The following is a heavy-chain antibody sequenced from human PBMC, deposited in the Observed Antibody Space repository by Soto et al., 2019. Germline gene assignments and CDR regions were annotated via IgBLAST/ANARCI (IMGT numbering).Heavy chain of an antibody. CDR3: TSAERIVEAGLTDS. CDR2: IRSKAASYAT. J-gene: IGHJ4*02. V-gene: IGHV3-73*01. CDR1: GFTFSVSA. Sequence: EVQLVESGGGSVQPGGSLTLSCAASGFTFSVSAIHWVRQASGKGLEWVGRIRSKAASYATAYAASVKGSFNISRDDLDNTAYLQMNSLKTEDTAVYYCTSAERIVEAGLTDSWGQGTLVTVSS. D-gene: IGHD6-19*01.